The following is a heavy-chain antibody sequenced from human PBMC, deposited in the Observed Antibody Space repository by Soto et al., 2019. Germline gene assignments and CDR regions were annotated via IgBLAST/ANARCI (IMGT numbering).Heavy chain of an antibody. V-gene: IGHV4-39*01. D-gene: IGHD1-26*01. J-gene: IGHJ4*02. Sequence: QLQLQESGPGLVKPSETLSLTCTVSGGSISSSSYYWGWIRQPPGKGLEWIGSIYYSGSTYYNPSLTSRVTITLDTAKNQFSLKLSSVTAADTAVYYCASQSSGSPHRLSHYFEYWGQGTLVTVSS. CDR1: GGSISSSSYY. CDR3: ASQSSGSPHRLSHYFEY. CDR2: IYYSGST.